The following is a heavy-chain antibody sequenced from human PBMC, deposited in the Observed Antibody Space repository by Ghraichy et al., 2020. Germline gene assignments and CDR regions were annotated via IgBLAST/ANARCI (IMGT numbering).Heavy chain of an antibody. J-gene: IGHJ6*02. CDR2: MNPNSGNT. D-gene: IGHD2-15*01. CDR1: GYTFTSYD. Sequence: ASVKVSCKASGYTFTSYDINWVRQATGQGLEWMGWMNPNSGNTGYAQNFQGRVTMTRNTSISTAYMELSSLRSEDTAVYYCARGRARSGGSWAGGSYNYYYGMDVWGQGTTVTVSS. V-gene: IGHV1-8*01. CDR3: ARGRARSGGSWAGGSYNYYYGMDV.